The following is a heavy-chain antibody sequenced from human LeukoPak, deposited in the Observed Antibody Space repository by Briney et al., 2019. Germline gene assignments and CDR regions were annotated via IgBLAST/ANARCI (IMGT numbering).Heavy chain of an antibody. J-gene: IGHJ4*02. CDR2: ISSSSSYI. CDR3: ARENILTGYPSYYFDY. V-gene: IGHV3-21*01. Sequence: LGGSLRLSCAASGFTFSSYSMNWVRQAPGKGLEWVSSISSSSSYIYYADSVKGRFTVSRDNAKNSLYLQMNSLRAEDTAVYYCARENILTGYPSYYFDYWGQGTLVTVSS. CDR1: GFTFSSYS. D-gene: IGHD3-9*01.